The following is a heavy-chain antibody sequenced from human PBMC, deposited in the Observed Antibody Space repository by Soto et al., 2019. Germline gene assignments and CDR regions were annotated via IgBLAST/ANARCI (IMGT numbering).Heavy chain of an antibody. Sequence: GGSLRLSCAASGFTFSNAWMNWVRQAPGKGLEWVGRIKSKTDGGTTDYLAPVKGRFTVSRDDSENTLYLQMSSLNTEDTAVYYCTTGDWGAFDIWGRGTMVTVSS. CDR2: IKSKTDGGTT. CDR3: TTGDWGAFDI. CDR1: GFTFSNAW. D-gene: IGHD7-27*01. J-gene: IGHJ3*02. V-gene: IGHV3-15*07.